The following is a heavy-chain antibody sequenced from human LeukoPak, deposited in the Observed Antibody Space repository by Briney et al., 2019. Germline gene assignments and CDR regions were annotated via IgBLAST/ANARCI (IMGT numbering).Heavy chain of an antibody. CDR2: INPNSGGT. D-gene: IGHD6-13*01. Sequence: SVKVSRKASGYTFTRYYMHWVRQPPGQGLEGMGWINPNSGGTNYAQKLQGRGTMTSDTSISTAYMELSRMRSEDTAVYYCARGQQGIAAAGDAFDIWGQGTMVTVSS. J-gene: IGHJ3*02. CDR3: ARGQQGIAAAGDAFDI. V-gene: IGHV1-2*02. CDR1: GYTFTRYY.